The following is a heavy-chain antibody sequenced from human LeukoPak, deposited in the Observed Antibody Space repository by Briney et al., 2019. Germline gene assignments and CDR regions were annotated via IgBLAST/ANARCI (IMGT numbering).Heavy chain of an antibody. CDR2: ISRDGATT. Sequence: GGSLRLSCAASGFTFRNYWMHWVRQAPGEGLVWVSRISRDGATTHYAGSVKGRFTISRDNAKNMVYLQMDSLSAEDTAVYYCVRLLDIDYWGQGTLVTVSS. J-gene: IGHJ4*02. CDR1: GFTFRNYW. D-gene: IGHD1-1*01. V-gene: IGHV3-74*01. CDR3: VRLLDIDY.